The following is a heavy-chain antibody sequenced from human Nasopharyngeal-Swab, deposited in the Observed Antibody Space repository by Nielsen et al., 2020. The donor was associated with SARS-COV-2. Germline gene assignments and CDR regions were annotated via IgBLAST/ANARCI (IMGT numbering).Heavy chain of an antibody. V-gene: IGHV3-21*04. Sequence: GESLKISCAASGFTFSSYSMNWVRQAPGKGLEWVSSISSSSSYIYYADSVKGRFTISRDNAKNSLYLQMNSLRTEDTAVYYCARARYWLAASGPFFDYWGQGTLVTVFS. CDR1: GFTFSSYS. CDR3: ARARYWLAASGPFFDY. CDR2: ISSSSSYI. D-gene: IGHD6-13*01. J-gene: IGHJ4*02.